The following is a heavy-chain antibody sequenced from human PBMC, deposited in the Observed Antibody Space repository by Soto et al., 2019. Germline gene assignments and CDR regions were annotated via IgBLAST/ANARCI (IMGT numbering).Heavy chain of an antibody. CDR3: GTVLCRDCYFDY. D-gene: IGHD2-21*02. Sequence: SVKASCKVSGYTHTQLSMHLGRHAPVKGLEWMGGFDPDDGETINARRFQGRDTLNDDTSTDTAYVALRSLGFYYWAVYYCGTVLCRDCYFDYWGQGTLVTVSS. V-gene: IGHV1-24*01. CDR2: FDPDDGET. CDR1: GYTHTQLS. J-gene: IGHJ4*02.